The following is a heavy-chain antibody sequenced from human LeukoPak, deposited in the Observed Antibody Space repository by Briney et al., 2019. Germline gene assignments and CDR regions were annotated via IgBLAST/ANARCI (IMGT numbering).Heavy chain of an antibody. CDR1: GGTFSSYA. CDR3: ARSIGLYSSGWGQPAPGDAFDI. CDR2: IIPIFGTA. Sequence: SVKVSCKASGGTFSSYAISWVRQAPGQGLEWMGRIIPIFGTANYAQKFQGRVTTTTDESTSTAYMELSSLRSEDTAVYYCARSIGLYSSGWGQPAPGDAFDIWGQGTMVTVSS. V-gene: IGHV1-69*05. D-gene: IGHD6-19*01. J-gene: IGHJ3*02.